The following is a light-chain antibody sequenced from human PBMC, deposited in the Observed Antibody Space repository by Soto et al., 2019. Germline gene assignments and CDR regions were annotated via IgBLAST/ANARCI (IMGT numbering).Light chain of an antibody. J-gene: IGKJ4*01. CDR2: AAS. CDR1: QSISTY. V-gene: IGKV1-39*01. CDR3: QNGYSTTLT. Sequence: DIQMTQSPSSLSASVGDRVTITCQATQSISTYLHWYQQKPGKAPNLLIYAASTLQSGVPSRFSGSGSGTDFTLNISSMKNEDLATYFCQNGYSTTLTVGGGNQGDIK.